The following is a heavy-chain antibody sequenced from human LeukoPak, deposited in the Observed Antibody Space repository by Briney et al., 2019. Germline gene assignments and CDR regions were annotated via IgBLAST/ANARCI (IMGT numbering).Heavy chain of an antibody. CDR2: INPNSGGT. D-gene: IGHD3-22*01. V-gene: IGHV1-2*02. CDR1: GYTFTGYY. CDR3: ARDLYYYDSSNYHDVFDV. J-gene: IGHJ3*01. Sequence: ASVKVSCTPSGYTFTGYYIHWVRQAPGQGLEWMGWINPNSGGTNFAQKFQGRVTMTRDTSLSTAYMELSRLRSDDTAVYYCARDLYYYDSSNYHDVFDVWGQGTMVTVSS.